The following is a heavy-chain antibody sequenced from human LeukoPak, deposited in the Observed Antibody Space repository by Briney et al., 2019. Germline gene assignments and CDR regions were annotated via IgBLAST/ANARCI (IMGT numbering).Heavy chain of an antibody. CDR1: GFTFGDYT. J-gene: IGHJ4*02. Sequence: GGSLRLSCTTSGFTFGDYTMSWVRQAPGKGLEWVGSIRSKAYGGTTEYAASVKGRFTISRDDSKNIAYLQMNSLRPEDTALYYCTKDSYCNGPCCYRGFDYWAQGTLVTVSS. D-gene: IGHD2-2*01. V-gene: IGHV3-49*04. CDR2: IRSKAYGGTT. CDR3: TKDSYCNGPCCYRGFDY.